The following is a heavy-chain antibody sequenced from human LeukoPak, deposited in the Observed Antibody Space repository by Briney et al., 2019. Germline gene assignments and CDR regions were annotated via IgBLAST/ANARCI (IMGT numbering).Heavy chain of an antibody. CDR3: AHGQRGVGYCSGGSCYPIDY. D-gene: IGHD2-15*01. V-gene: IGHV3-30*02. CDR2: IRYDGSNK. J-gene: IGHJ4*02. Sequence: GGSLRLSCAASGFTFSSYGMHWVRQAPGKGLEWVAFIRYDGSNKYYADSVKGRFTISRDNSKNTLYLQMNSLRAEDTAVYYCAHGQRGVGYCSGGSCYPIDYWGQGTLVTVSS. CDR1: GFTFSSYG.